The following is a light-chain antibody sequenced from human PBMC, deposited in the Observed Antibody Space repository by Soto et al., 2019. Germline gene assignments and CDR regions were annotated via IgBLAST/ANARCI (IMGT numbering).Light chain of an antibody. CDR3: SSYAGSGTFV. CDR1: SSDVGSYNL. Sequence: QSALTRPASVSGSPGQSITISCTGTSSDVGSYNLVSWYQQHPGKAPKLMIYEGNRRPSGVSNRFSGSKSGNTASLTISGLQAEDEADYYCSSYAGSGTFVFGSGTKLTVL. V-gene: IGLV2-23*01. CDR2: EGN. J-gene: IGLJ1*01.